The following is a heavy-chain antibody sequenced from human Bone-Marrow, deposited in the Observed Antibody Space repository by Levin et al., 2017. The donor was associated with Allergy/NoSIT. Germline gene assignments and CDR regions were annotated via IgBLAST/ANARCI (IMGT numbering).Heavy chain of an antibody. CDR3: ARDFVVVPAAIDDYYYYMDV. D-gene: IGHD2-2*01. V-gene: IGHV1-69*06. Sequence: SVKVSCKASGGTFSSYAISWVRQAPGQGLEWMGGIIPIFGTANYAQKFQGRVTITADKSTSTAYMELSSLRSEDTAVYYCARDFVVVPAAIDDYYYYMDVWGKGTTVTVSS. CDR1: GGTFSSYA. J-gene: IGHJ6*03. CDR2: IIPIFGTA.